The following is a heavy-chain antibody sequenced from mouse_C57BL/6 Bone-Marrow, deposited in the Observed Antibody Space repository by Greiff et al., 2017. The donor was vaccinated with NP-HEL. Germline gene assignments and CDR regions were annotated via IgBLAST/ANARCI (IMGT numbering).Heavy chain of an antibody. J-gene: IGHJ2*01. D-gene: IGHD1-1*01. CDR3: TYYYGSSGY. V-gene: IGHV14-4*01. Sequence: DVKLVESGAELVRPGASVKLSCTTSGFNIKDDYMHWVKQRPEQGLEWIGWIDPENGDTEYASKFQGKATITADTSSNTAYLQLSSLTSEDTAVYYCTYYYGSSGYWGQGTTLTVSS. CDR1: GFNIKDDY. CDR2: IDPENGDT.